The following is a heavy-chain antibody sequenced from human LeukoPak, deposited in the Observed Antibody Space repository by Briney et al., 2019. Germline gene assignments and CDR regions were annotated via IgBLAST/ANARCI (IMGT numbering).Heavy chain of an antibody. J-gene: IGHJ4*02. Sequence: GGSLRLSCAASGFTFSTYWMNWVRQAPGKGLEWVAFIRYDGSNKYYADSVKGRFTISRDNSKNTLYLQMNSLRAEDTAVYYCAKSIKWETYYFDYWGQGTLVTVSS. CDR1: GFTFSTYW. D-gene: IGHD1-26*01. CDR2: IRYDGSNK. CDR3: AKSIKWETYYFDY. V-gene: IGHV3-30*02.